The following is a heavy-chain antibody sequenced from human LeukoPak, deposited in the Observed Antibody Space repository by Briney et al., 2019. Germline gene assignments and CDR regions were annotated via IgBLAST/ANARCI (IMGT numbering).Heavy chain of an antibody. CDR2: IYYSGST. V-gene: IGHV4-59*07. Sequence: SDTLSLPCTVSGGSISSYYWSWIRQPPGKGLEWIGYIYYSGSTNYNPSLKSRVTISVDTSKNQFSLKLSSVTAADTAVYYCARGGLAAAGIDYWGQGTLVTVSS. D-gene: IGHD6-13*01. J-gene: IGHJ4*02. CDR1: GGSISSYY. CDR3: ARGGLAAAGIDY.